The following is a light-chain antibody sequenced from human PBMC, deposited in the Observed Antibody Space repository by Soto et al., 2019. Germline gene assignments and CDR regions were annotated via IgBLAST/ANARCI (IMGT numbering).Light chain of an antibody. Sequence: DIQLTQSPSFLSASVGDRVTITCRASQGINNYLAWYQQIPGKAPKLLIYAASTLQRGAPSRFGGSGSGTDFTLTISSLQPEDFATYYCQQLNSYPYTFGQGTKLEIK. V-gene: IGKV1-9*01. J-gene: IGKJ2*01. CDR3: QQLNSYPYT. CDR1: QGINNY. CDR2: AAS.